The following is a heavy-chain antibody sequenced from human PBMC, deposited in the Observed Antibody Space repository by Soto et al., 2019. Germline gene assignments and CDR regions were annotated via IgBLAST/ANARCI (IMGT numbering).Heavy chain of an antibody. Sequence: ASVKVSCKASGYTFTSYGISWVRQAPGQGLEWMGWISAYNGNTNYAQKLQGRVTMTTDTSTSTAYMELRSLRSDDTAVYYCARDFRYCSSTRLILCPFDYWGQGTLVTVSS. CDR1: GYTFTSYG. V-gene: IGHV1-18*01. CDR2: ISAYNGNT. J-gene: IGHJ4*02. CDR3: ARDFRYCSSTRLILCPFDY. D-gene: IGHD2-2*01.